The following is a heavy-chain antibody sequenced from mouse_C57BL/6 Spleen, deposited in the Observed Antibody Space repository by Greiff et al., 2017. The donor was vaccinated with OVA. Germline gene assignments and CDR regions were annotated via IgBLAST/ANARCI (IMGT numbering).Heavy chain of an antibody. CDR1: GFTFSDYY. CDR2: INYDGSST. CDR3: ARDNTLGYFDY. Sequence: EVKLMESEGGLVQPGSSMKLSCTASGFTFSDYYMAWVRQVPDKGLEWVANINYDGSSTYYLDSLKSRFIISRDNAKNILYLQMSSLKSEDTATYYCARDNTLGYFDYWGQGTTLTVSS. V-gene: IGHV5-16*01. J-gene: IGHJ2*01. D-gene: IGHD3-1*01.